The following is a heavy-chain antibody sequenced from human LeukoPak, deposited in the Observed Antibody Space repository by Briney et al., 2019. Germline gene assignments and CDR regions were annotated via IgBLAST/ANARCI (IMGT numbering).Heavy chain of an antibody. D-gene: IGHD6-13*01. V-gene: IGHV4-39*01. CDR1: GGFLSSSSYY. Sequence: SETVPLTCTFSGGFLSSSSYYWGWIPQPPGKGLEWIGSIYYSGSTYYNPYLKSRVTISVDTSKSQFSLKLSSVTAADTAVYYCARLDRYSSSWVSLDYWGQGTLVTVSS. CDR3: ARLDRYSSSWVSLDY. CDR2: IYYSGST. J-gene: IGHJ4*02.